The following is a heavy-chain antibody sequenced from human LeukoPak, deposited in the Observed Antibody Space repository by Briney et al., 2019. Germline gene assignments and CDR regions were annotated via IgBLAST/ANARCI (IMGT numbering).Heavy chain of an antibody. CDR2: IYYSGST. V-gene: IGHV4-59*05. J-gene: IGHJ4*02. CDR1: GGSISSYY. D-gene: IGHD1-1*01. Sequence: SETLSLTCTVSGGSISSYYWSWIRQPPGKGLEWIGSIYYSGSTYYNPSLKSRVTISVDTSKNQFSLKLSSVTAADTAVYYCFIRGTTGTTRGGYWGQGTLVTVSS. CDR3: FIRGTTGTTRGGY.